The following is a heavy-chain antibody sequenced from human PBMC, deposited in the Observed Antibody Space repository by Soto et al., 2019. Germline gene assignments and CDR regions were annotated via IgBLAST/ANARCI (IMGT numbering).Heavy chain of an antibody. CDR2: IYYSGST. J-gene: IGHJ5*02. CDR3: ARDLRYYYGSGSYYDSRKDNWFDP. V-gene: IGHV4-59*01. D-gene: IGHD3-10*01. CDR1: GGSISSYY. Sequence: SETLSLTCTVSGGSISSYYWSWIRQPPGKGLEWIGCIYYSGSTNYNPSLKSRVTISVDTSKNQFSLKLSSVTAADTAVYYCARDLRYYYGSGSYYDSRKDNWFDPRGQRTLVTVSS.